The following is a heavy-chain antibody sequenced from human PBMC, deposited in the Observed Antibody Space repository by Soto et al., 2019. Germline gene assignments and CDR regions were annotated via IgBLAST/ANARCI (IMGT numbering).Heavy chain of an antibody. V-gene: IGHV3-23*01. CDR3: ARVGPYGGSDY. CDR1: GFTFSSYA. D-gene: IGHD4-17*01. CDR2: ISGSTI. J-gene: IGHJ4*02. Sequence: EVQLLESGGGLVQPGGSLRLSCAASGFTFSSYAMSWVRQAPGKGLEWVSAISGSTIYYADSVKGRFTISRDNAKNSLYLQMNSLRAEDTAVYYCARVGPYGGSDYWGQGTLVTVSS.